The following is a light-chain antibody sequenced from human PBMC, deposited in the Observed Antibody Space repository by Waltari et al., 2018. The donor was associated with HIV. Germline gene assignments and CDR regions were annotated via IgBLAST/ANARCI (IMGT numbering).Light chain of an antibody. CDR1: QDLDNW. CDR3: QQANSFPIT. CDR2: KTS. V-gene: IGKV1-12*01. Sequence: DIQMTQSPSSVSASVGDRITITCRASQDLDNWLAWYQQRPGKAPKALIYKTSTLQSGVPSRFSGDGSGTECTLTISSLQPEDFATYYCQQANSFPITVGQGTRL. J-gene: IGKJ5*01.